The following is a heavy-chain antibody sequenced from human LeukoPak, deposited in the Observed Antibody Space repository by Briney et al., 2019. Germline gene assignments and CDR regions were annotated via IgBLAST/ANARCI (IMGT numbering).Heavy chain of an antibody. V-gene: IGHV3-9*01. Sequence: GGSLRLSCAASGFTFDEYAIHWVRQAPGKGLEWVSGISWKSGIIGYADSVKGRFTISRDNAKNSLYLQMNSLRAEDTALYYCAKDKSHSSWTSRYYYYALDVWGQGTTVTVSS. CDR1: GFTFDEYA. J-gene: IGHJ6*02. CDR2: ISWKSGII. D-gene: IGHD6-19*01. CDR3: AKDKSHSSWTSRYYYYALDV.